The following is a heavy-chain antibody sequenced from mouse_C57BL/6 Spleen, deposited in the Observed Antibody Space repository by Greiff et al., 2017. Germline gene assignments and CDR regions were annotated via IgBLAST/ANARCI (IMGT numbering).Heavy chain of an antibody. CDR1: GYAFTNYL. CDR3: ARGGIYYDYDGFAY. CDR2: INPGSGGT. V-gene: IGHV1-54*01. Sequence: QVQLQQSGAELVRPGTSVKVSCKASGYAFTNYLIEWVKQRPGQGLEWIGVINPGSGGTNYNEKFKGKATLTADKSSSTAYMQLSSLTSEDSAVYFSARGGIYYDYDGFAYWGQGTLVTVSA. J-gene: IGHJ3*01. D-gene: IGHD2-4*01.